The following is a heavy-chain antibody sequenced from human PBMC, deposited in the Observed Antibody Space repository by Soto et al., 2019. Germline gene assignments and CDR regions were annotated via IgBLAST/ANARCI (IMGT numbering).Heavy chain of an antibody. V-gene: IGHV4-61*01. D-gene: IGHD2-15*01. CDR2: IYYSGST. J-gene: IGHJ6*02. Sequence: PSETLSLTCTVSGGSVSSGSHYWSWIRQPPGKGLEWIGYIYYSGSTNYNPSLKSRVTISVDTSKNQFSLKLSSVTAADTAVYYCARCSYYYYYGMDVWGQGTTVTVSS. CDR3: ARCSYYYYYGMDV. CDR1: GGSVSSGSHY.